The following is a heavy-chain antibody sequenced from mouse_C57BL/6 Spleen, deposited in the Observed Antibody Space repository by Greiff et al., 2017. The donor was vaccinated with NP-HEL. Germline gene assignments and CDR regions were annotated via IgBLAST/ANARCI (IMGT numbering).Heavy chain of an antibody. D-gene: IGHD1-1*01. Sequence: VQLQQSGAELARPGASVKMSCKASGYTFTSYTMHWVKQRPGQGLEWIGYINPSSGYTKYNQKFKDKATLTADKSSSTAYMQPSSLTSEDSAVYYCARSEDYYGRSWDYWGQSTTLTVSS. CDR1: GYTFTSYT. CDR2: INPSSGYT. CDR3: ARSEDYYGRSWDY. V-gene: IGHV1-4*01. J-gene: IGHJ2*01.